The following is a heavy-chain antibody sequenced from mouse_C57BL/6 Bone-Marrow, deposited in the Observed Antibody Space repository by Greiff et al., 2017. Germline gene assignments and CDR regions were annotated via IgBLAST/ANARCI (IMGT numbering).Heavy chain of an antibody. CDR2: ISSGSSTI. D-gene: IGHD2-5*01. J-gene: IGHJ4*01. CDR1: GFTFSDYG. Sequence: EVQVVESGGGLVKPGGSLKLSCAASGFTFSDYGMHWVSQAPEKGLEWVAYISSGSSTIYYADTVKGRYTISRDNAKNTLFLQMTSLRSEDTAMYYCARGYSNYGDYWGQGTSVTVSS. V-gene: IGHV5-17*01. CDR3: ARGYSNYGDY.